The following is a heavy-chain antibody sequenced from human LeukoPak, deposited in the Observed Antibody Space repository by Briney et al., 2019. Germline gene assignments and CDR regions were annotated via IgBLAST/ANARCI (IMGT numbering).Heavy chain of an antibody. CDR1: GYSFVAYG. CDR2: IYPGHSDT. CDR3: ARRIQGYLDY. V-gene: IGHV5-51*01. Sequence: GESLKISCQTSGYSFVAYGIVWVRQMPGKGLEWVGLIYPGHSDTTYSPSFQGQVTISADKSTDTAYLHWNSLKASDTATYFCARRIQGYLDYWGLGTLVTVSS. J-gene: IGHJ4*02.